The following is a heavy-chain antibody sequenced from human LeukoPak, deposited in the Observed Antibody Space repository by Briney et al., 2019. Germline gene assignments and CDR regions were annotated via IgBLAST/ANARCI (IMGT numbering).Heavy chain of an antibody. D-gene: IGHD3-16*01. CDR3: GGTKYIGAGIDY. CDR2: LKSDGSST. Sequence: GGSLRLSCAASGFTFSSYSMHWVRQAPGKGLMWVSRLKSDGSSTGYAGSVKGRFTISRDYDKNTLYLQMNSLRVEDTAVYYCGGTKYIGAGIDYWGQGTLVTVSS. J-gene: IGHJ4*02. V-gene: IGHV3-74*01. CDR1: GFTFSSYS.